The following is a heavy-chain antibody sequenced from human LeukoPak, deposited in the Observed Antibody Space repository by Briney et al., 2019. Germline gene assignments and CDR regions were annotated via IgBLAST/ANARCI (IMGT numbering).Heavy chain of an antibody. J-gene: IGHJ5*02. CDR2: IHSSGGT. V-gene: IGHV4-61*02. D-gene: IGHD2-2*01. Sequence: KSSQTLSLTCTVSGDSISSGRYYWGWIRQPAGKGLEWIGRIHSSGGTEYYPSLKRRVTISVDTAKNQFSLKLTSVTAADTAVYYCAREGASWGFTWGQGTLVTVSS. CDR1: GDSISSGRYY. CDR3: AREGASWGFT.